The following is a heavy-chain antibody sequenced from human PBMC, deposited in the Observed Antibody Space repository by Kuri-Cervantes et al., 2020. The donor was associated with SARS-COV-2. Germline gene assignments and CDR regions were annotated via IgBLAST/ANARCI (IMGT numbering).Heavy chain of an antibody. J-gene: IGHJ6*02. CDR1: GGSISSSSYY. D-gene: IGHD6-19*01. Sequence: GSLRLSCTVSGGSISSSSYYWGWIRQPPGKGLEWIGSIYYSGSTYYNPSLKSRVTISVDTAKNQFSLKLSSVTAADTAVYYCARGVGAAVAGTLITIYYYYGMDVWGQGTTVTVYS. CDR3: ARGVGAAVAGTLITIYYYYGMDV. CDR2: IYYSGST. V-gene: IGHV4-39*01.